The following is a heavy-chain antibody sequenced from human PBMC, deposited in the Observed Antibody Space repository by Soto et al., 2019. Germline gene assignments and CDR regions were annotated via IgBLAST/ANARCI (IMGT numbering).Heavy chain of an antibody. J-gene: IGHJ4*02. Sequence: EVHLLESGGGLVQPGGSLRLSCAASGFRFSTYVMAWVRQAPGKGLDWVSAISGSGGGTYYADSVMGRFSISRDNSNNTLYLQMNGLRAEDTAVYFCAKDKDIWSGRRGDFDSWGQGTRVTVSS. V-gene: IGHV3-23*01. D-gene: IGHD3-3*01. CDR3: AKDKDIWSGRRGDFDS. CDR2: ISGSGGGT. CDR1: GFRFSTYV.